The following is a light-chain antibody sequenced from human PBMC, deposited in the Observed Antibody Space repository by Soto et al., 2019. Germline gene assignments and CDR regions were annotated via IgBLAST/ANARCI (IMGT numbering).Light chain of an antibody. J-gene: IGKJ1*01. V-gene: IGKV3-15*01. Sequence: EIVMTQSPATLSVSPGERATLSCRASQSVAGNLAWYQQKPGQAPRLLIYGASTRATGIPARFSGSGSGTEFTLTISSLQSEDFAVYYCQQYNNWPRTFGQGTKVDIK. CDR2: GAS. CDR3: QQYNNWPRT. CDR1: QSVAGN.